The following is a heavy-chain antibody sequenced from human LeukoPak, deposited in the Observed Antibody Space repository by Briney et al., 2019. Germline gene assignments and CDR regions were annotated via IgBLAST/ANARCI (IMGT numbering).Heavy chain of an antibody. CDR3: AKDVRVGGGGMDV. CDR2: ISGSGVNT. D-gene: IGHD1-26*01. J-gene: IGHJ6*02. V-gene: IGHV3-23*01. Sequence: GGSLRLSCAASGFTFSNYAMNWVRQAPGKGLGWVSLISGSGVNTYYADSVKGRFTISRDNSKNTVSLQMNSLRGEDTAVYYCAKDVRVGGGGMDVWGQGTPVTVSS. CDR1: GFTFSNYA.